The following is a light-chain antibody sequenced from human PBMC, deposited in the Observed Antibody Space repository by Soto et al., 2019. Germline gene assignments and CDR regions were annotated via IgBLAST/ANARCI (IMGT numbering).Light chain of an antibody. CDR1: QSVSNSS. CDR3: QVYGNSPMYT. V-gene: IGKV3-20*01. CDR2: AAS. Sequence: EIVLTQSPGTLYLSPGERATFSCRASQSVSNSSLAWYHQKPGQAPRLLLFAASRRATGIPDTFSGSGSGTDFTRTISRLEPEDFAVYYCQVYGNSPMYTFGQGTRLEIK. J-gene: IGKJ2*01.